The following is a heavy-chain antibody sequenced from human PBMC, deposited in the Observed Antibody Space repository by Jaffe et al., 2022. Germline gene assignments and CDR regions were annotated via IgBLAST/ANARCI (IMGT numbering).Heavy chain of an antibody. Sequence: QVQLVESGGGVVQPGGSLRLSCAASGFTFSSYGMHWVRQAPGKGLEWVAFIRYDGSNKYYADSVKGRFTISRDNSKNTLYLQMNSLRAEDTAVYYCAKRHDDYGDYWQAFDIWGQGTMVTVSS. V-gene: IGHV3-30*02. J-gene: IGHJ3*02. D-gene: IGHD4-17*01. CDR3: AKRHDDYGDYWQAFDI. CDR1: GFTFSSYG. CDR2: IRYDGSNK.